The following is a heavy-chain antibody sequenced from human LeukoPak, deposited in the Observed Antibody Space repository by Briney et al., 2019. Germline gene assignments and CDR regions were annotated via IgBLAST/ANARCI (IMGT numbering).Heavy chain of an antibody. CDR2: IYSGGST. Sequence: PGGSLRLSCAASGFTFSSYAMSWVRQAPGKGLEWVSVIYSGGSTYYADSVKGRFTISRDNAKNSLYLQMNSLRAEDTAVYYCASEGQLEDAFDIWGQGTMVTVSS. V-gene: IGHV3-66*01. CDR1: GFTFSSYA. CDR3: ASEGQLEDAFDI. J-gene: IGHJ3*02. D-gene: IGHD6-6*01.